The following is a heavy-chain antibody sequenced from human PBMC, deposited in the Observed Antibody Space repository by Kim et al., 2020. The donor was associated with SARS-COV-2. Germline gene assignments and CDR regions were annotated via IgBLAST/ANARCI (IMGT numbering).Heavy chain of an antibody. V-gene: IGHV4-34*01. CDR1: GGSFSGYY. CDR3: ARWCRYCSGDNCYSLSGM. Sequence: SETLSLTCAVYGGSFSGYYCSWIRQPPGKGLEWIGEINQSGSTNYNPSLKCRVTISVDTSKNQFTLKVNYVTAADTAEYYCARWCRYCSGDNCYSLSGM. D-gene: IGHD2-15*01. J-gene: IGHJ6*01. CDR2: INQSGST.